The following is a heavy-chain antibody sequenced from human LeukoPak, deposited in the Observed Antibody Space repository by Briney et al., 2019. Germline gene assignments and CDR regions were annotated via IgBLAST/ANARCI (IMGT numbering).Heavy chain of an antibody. D-gene: IGHD1-7*01. J-gene: IGHJ6*03. Sequence: GASVKVSCKASGGTFSSYAISWGRQAPGQGLEWMGRIIPIFGTANYAQKFQGRVTITTDESTSTAYMELSSLRSEDTAVYYCASGEPNWNYVLMDVWGKGTTVTVSS. CDR1: GGTFSSYA. CDR2: IIPIFGTA. CDR3: ASGEPNWNYVLMDV. V-gene: IGHV1-69*05.